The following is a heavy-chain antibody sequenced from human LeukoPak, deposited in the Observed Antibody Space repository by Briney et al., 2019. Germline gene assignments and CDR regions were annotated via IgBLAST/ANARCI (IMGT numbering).Heavy chain of an antibody. CDR3: TRAVAGHPD. J-gene: IGHJ4*02. CDR2: INYSGYT. CDR1: GVPFSNYY. D-gene: IGHD6-19*01. Sequence: SETLSLTCGVSGVPFSNYYWSWVRQSPTQGLEWIGEINYSGYTNYNPSLKSRVTMSIDTSKNQFSLKLTSVTAADAGVYYCTRAVAGHPDWGQGTLVTVSS. V-gene: IGHV4-34*01.